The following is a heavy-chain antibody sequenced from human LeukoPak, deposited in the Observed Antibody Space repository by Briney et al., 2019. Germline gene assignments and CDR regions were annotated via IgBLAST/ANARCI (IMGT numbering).Heavy chain of an antibody. CDR1: GFTFSSYS. D-gene: IGHD6-19*01. CDR3: ARDSPYSSGCFDY. V-gene: IGHV3-21*01. CDR2: ISSSSSYI. J-gene: IGHJ4*02. Sequence: GGSLRLSCAASGFTFSSYSMNWVRQAPGKGLEWVSSISSSSSYIYYADSVKGRFTISRDNAKNSLYLQMNSLRAEDTAVYYCARDSPYSSGCFDYWGQGTLVTVSS.